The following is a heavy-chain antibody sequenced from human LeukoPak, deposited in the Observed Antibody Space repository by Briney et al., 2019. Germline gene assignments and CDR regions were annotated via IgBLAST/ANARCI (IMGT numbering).Heavy chain of an antibody. J-gene: IGHJ6*02. CDR1: GFSFDTYV. D-gene: IGHD3-22*01. CDR3: ARPNLPDSSGYYSTSDYYGMDV. CDR2: ISSSSSYI. V-gene: IGHV3-21*01. Sequence: PGASLSLSCAASGFSFDTYVMNWVRQAPGKGLEWVSSISSSSSYIYYADSVKGRFTISRDNAKNSLYLQMNSLRAEDTAVYYCARPNLPDSSGYYSTSDYYGMDVWGQGTTVTVSS.